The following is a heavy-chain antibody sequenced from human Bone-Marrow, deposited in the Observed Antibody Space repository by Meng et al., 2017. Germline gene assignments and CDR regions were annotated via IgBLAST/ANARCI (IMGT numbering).Heavy chain of an antibody. V-gene: IGHV1-2*02. J-gene: IGHJ5*02. CDR1: GYTFTDYY. CDR3: ARDYRGRTLYAPNDYYRQVIWFDP. D-gene: IGHD2/OR15-2a*01. CDR2: INRKNGDT. Sequence: ASVKVSCKSSGYTFTDYYLHWLRQAAGQGLEWMGWINRKNGDTYYGQNFQGRVTITRDTSITTAYMELTGLRSGDTAIYYCARDYRGRTLYAPNDYYRQVIWFDPWGQGTLVTVSS.